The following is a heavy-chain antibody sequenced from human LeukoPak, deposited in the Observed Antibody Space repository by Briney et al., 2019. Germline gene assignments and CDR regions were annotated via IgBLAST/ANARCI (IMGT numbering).Heavy chain of an antibody. J-gene: IGHJ1*01. CDR3: ERAYYESSGYYYEGYFQD. CDR2: IWYDGGNR. D-gene: IGHD3-22*01. CDR1: GFHFINYA. V-gene: IGHV3-33*01. Sequence: PGRSLILSCAAYGFHFINYAMHWVRQAPGKGLEWVAVIWYDGGNRYYADSVKGQFTISRDTSEDMLFLQMNSLRAEDTAVYYCERAYYESSGYYYEGYFQDWGQGTLVTVSS.